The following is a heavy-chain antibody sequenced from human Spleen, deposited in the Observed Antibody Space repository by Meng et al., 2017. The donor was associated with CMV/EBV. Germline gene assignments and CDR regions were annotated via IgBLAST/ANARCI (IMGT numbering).Heavy chain of an antibody. CDR3: ARDPSMVVANYYYNGMDV. D-gene: IGHD2-15*01. J-gene: IGHJ6*02. CDR1: GFIFSDYS. Sequence: GESLKISCAVSGFIFSDYSMSWIRQAPGKGLEWLSSISSSSSLTFYADSMKGRFIISRDNAKTSLYLQMNSLRAEDTAVYYCARDPSMVVANYYYNGMDVWGQGTTVTVSS. CDR2: ISSSSSLT. V-gene: IGHV3-11*04.